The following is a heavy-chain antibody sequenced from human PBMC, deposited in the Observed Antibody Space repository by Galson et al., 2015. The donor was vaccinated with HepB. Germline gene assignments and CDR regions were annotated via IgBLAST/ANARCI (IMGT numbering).Heavy chain of an antibody. D-gene: IGHD3/OR15-3a*01. CDR1: GFVLSRYW. J-gene: IGHJ4*02. CDR3: ARISSDYDFLGGSYRWGGYYFDS. V-gene: IGHV3-7*03. Sequence: SLRLSCAASGFVLSRYWMTWVRQAPGKGLEWVANIKKDGTETNYVDSVKGRFTISRDNAKNEVYLHMKSLRGEDTAIYYCARISSDYDFLGGSYRWGGYYFDSWGQGTMVTVSS. CDR2: IKKDGTET.